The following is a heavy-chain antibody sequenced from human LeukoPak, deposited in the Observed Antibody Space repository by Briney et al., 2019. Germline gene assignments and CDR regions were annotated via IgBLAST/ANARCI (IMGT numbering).Heavy chain of an antibody. CDR2: ISYDGSNK. CDR3: ARGGYSGYGLYAWFDP. J-gene: IGHJ5*02. Sequence: PGGSLRLSCAASGFIFSSYAMHWVRQAPGKGLEWVAVISYDGSNKYYADSVKGRFTISRDNSKNTLYLQMNSLRAEDTAVYYCARGGYSGYGLYAWFDPWGQGTLVTVSS. D-gene: IGHD5-12*01. CDR1: GFIFSSYA. V-gene: IGHV3-30*04.